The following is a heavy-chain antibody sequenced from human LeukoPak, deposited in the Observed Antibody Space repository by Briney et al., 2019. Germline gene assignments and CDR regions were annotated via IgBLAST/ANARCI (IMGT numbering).Heavy chain of an antibody. V-gene: IGHV3-48*04. CDR2: ISSSGSTI. J-gene: IGHJ4*02. CDR1: GFTFSTYA. CDR3: AREAPFGVVIIE. Sequence: GGSLRLSCVASGFTFSTYAMNWVRQAPGKGLEWVSYISSSGSTIYYADSVKGRFTISRDNAKNSLYLQMNSLRAEDTAVYYCAREAPFGVVIIEWGQGTLVTVSS. D-gene: IGHD3-3*01.